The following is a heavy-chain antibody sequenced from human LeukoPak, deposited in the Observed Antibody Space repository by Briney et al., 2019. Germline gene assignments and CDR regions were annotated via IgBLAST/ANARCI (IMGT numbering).Heavy chain of an antibody. CDR3: ARDKVKYSSGWYIDY. CDR1: GFTFSNYW. CDR2: IKQDGSEK. J-gene: IGHJ4*02. D-gene: IGHD6-19*01. Sequence: GGSLRLSCAASGFTFSNYWMSWVRQAPGKGLEWVANIKQDGSEKYYVDSVKGRFTISRDNAKNSLYLQMNSLRAEDTAVYYCARDKVKYSSGWYIDYWGQGTLVTVSS. V-gene: IGHV3-7*01.